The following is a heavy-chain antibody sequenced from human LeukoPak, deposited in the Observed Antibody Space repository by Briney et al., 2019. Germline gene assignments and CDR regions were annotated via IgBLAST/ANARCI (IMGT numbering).Heavy chain of an antibody. D-gene: IGHD3-10*01. V-gene: IGHV3-72*01. CDR3: ARVGRYYGSEPGDY. J-gene: IGHJ4*02. CDR2: TRNKANSYTT. Sequence: PGGSLRLSCAASGFTFSVHYMDWVRQAPGKGLEWVGRTRNKANSYTTEYAASVKGRFTISRDDSKNSLYLQMNSLKTEDTAVYYCARVGRYYGSEPGDYWGQGTLVTVSS. CDR1: GFTFSVHY.